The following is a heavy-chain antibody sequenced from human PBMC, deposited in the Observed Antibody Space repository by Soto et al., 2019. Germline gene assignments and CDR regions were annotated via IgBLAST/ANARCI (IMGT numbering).Heavy chain of an antibody. J-gene: IGHJ4*02. V-gene: IGHV1-69*06. Sequence: QERLVQSGAEVRKPGSSVKVSCKVTGGTSTRYAINWVRQAPGQGLEWMGGIVPMFGTSKYAQKFQGRVTITADTSTNIAYRELKSLSSEDPAVYYCNGGSEYAFWSVYLWAQGTLVPVSS. CDR3: NGGSEYAFWSVYL. CDR1: GGTSTRYA. CDR2: IVPMFGTS. D-gene: IGHD3-3*01.